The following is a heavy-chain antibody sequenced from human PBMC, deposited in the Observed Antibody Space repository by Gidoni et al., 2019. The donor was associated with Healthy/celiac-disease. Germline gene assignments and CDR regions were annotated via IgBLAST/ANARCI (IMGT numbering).Heavy chain of an antibody. D-gene: IGHD2-2*01. V-gene: IGHV3-21*01. J-gene: IGHJ6*02. Sequence: EVQLVESGGGLVKPGGSLRLSCAASGFTFSSYSLNWVRPAPGKGLEWVSSISSSSSYIYYADSVKGRFTISRDNAKNSLYLQMNSLRAEDTAVYYCARGRDVVVPAAILRYGMDVWGQGTTVTVSS. CDR1: GFTFSSYS. CDR3: ARGRDVVVPAAILRYGMDV. CDR2: ISSSSSYI.